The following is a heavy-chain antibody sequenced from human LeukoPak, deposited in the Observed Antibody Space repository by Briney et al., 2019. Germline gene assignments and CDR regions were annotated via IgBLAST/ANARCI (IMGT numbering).Heavy chain of an antibody. D-gene: IGHD5-18*01. Sequence: GSVKVSCKASGYTFTGYYMHWVRQAPGQGLEWMGWINPNSGGTNYAQKFQGRVTMTRDTSISTAYMELSRLRSDDTAVYYCAVGDVDTAMVTGYWGQGTLVTVSS. CDR3: AVGDVDTAMVTGY. J-gene: IGHJ4*02. CDR1: GYTFTGYY. CDR2: INPNSGGT. V-gene: IGHV1-2*02.